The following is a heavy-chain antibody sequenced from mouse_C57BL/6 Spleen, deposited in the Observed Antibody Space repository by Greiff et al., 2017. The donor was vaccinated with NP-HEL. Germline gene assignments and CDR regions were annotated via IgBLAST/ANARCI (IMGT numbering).Heavy chain of an antibody. Sequence: QVQLKESGPELVKPGASVKISCKASGYAFSSSWMNWVKQRPGKGLEWIGRIYPGDGDTNYNGKFKGKATLTADKSSSTAYMQLSSLTSEDSAVYLCARYGNFSTFAYWGQGTLVTVSA. CDR2: IYPGDGDT. CDR1: GYAFSSSW. V-gene: IGHV1-82*01. J-gene: IGHJ3*01. CDR3: ARYGNFSTFAY. D-gene: IGHD2-1*01.